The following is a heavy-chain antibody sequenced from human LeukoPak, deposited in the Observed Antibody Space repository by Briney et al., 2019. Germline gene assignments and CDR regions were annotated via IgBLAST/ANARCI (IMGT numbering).Heavy chain of an antibody. J-gene: IGHJ6*04. CDR1: GFTFSSHG. D-gene: IGHD6-25*01. Sequence: PGGSLRLSCAASGFTFSSHGMHWVRQAPGKGLEWVAVIWYDGGNKEYADSVKGRFTISRDNSKNTVYLQMNSLRAEDTAVYYCARDISARRMDVWGKGTAVTVSS. CDR2: IWYDGGNK. CDR3: ARDISARRMDV. V-gene: IGHV3-33*01.